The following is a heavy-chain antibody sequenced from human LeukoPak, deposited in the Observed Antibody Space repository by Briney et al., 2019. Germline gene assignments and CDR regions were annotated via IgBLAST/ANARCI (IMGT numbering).Heavy chain of an antibody. D-gene: IGHD3-3*01. CDR1: GFSFSSYG. CDR3: ARGGGDFWSAYYSGYYFDY. V-gene: IGHV3-30*02. Sequence: PGGSLRLSCAASGFSFSSYGMHWVRQAPGKGLEWVAFIRYDGSNKYYADSVKGRFTISRDNPKNTLYLQLNSLRVEDTAVYYCARGGGDFWSAYYSGYYFDYWGQGTLVTVSS. J-gene: IGHJ4*02. CDR2: IRYDGSNK.